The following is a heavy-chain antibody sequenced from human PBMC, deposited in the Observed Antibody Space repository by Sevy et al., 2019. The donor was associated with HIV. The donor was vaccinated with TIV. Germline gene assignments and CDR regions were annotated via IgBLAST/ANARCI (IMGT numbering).Heavy chain of an antibody. D-gene: IGHD4-17*01. J-gene: IGHJ5*02. CDR3: AGFEYGDYTNLFDP. CDR1: GGSISSSSYY. CDR2: IYYSGSS. Sequence: SETLSLTCTVSGGSISSSSYYWGWIRQPPGKGLEWIGNIYYSGSSYYNPSLNSRVTISVVTSKNQFSLKLTLVTAADTAVYYCAGFEYGDYTNLFDPWGQGTLVTVSS. V-gene: IGHV4-39*01.